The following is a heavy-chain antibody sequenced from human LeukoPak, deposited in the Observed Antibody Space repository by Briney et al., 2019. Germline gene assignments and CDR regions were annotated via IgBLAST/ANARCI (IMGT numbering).Heavy chain of an antibody. CDR3: AKELCGGDCYSGPQYFQH. D-gene: IGHD2-21*02. CDR2: ISGSGGST. CDR1: GFTFSSYA. J-gene: IGHJ1*01. Sequence: GGSLRLSCAASGFTFSSYAMSWVRQAPGKGLEWVSAISGSGGSTYYADSVKGRFTISRDNSKNTLYLQMNSLRAEDTAVYYCAKELCGGDCYSGPQYFQHWGQGTLATVSS. V-gene: IGHV3-23*01.